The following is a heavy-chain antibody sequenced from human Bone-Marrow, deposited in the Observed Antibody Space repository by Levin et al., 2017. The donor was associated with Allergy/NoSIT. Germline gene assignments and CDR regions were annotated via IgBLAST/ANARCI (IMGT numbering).Heavy chain of an antibody. CDR3: ARDPSILHSSGYIGDY. CDR2: INPSGGST. CDR1: GYTFTSYY. Sequence: ASVKVSCKASGYTFTSYYMHWVRQAPGQGLEWMGIINPSGGSTSYAQKFQGRVTMTRDTSTSTVYMELSSLRSEDTAVYYCARDPSILHSSGYIGDYWGQGTLVTVSS. V-gene: IGHV1-46*01. D-gene: IGHD3-22*01. J-gene: IGHJ4*02.